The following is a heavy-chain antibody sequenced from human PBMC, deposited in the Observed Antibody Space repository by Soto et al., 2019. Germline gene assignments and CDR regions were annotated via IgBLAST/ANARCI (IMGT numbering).Heavy chain of an antibody. CDR1: GFTFSSYS. Sequence: TGGSLRLSCAASGFTFSSYSMNFFRHAPLKGLEWVSSISSSSSYIYYADSVKGRFTISRDNAKNSLYLQMNSLRAEDTAVYYCARDLVPGYYHNWFDPWGQGTLVTVSS. V-gene: IGHV3-21*01. D-gene: IGHD3-10*01. CDR2: ISSSSSYI. J-gene: IGHJ5*02. CDR3: ARDLVPGYYHNWFDP.